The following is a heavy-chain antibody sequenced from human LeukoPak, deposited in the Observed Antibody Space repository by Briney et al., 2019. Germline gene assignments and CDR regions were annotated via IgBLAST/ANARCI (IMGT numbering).Heavy chain of an antibody. J-gene: IGHJ6*03. V-gene: IGHV4-61*02. CDR1: GGSISSGSYY. Sequence: SETLSLTCTVSGGSISSGSYYWSWIRQPAGKGLEWIGRIYVSGSTNYNPSLKSRVTISVDTSKNQFSLKLSSVTAADTAVYYCARTIAALAPYYYYYMDVWGKGTTVTVSS. CDR3: ARTIAALAPYYYYYMDV. CDR2: IYVSGST. D-gene: IGHD6-6*01.